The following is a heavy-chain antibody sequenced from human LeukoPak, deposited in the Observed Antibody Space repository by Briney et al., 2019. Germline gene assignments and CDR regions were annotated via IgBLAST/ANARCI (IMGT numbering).Heavy chain of an antibody. CDR3: ARGFGTTYYYDY. CDR2: ITHSGVT. J-gene: IGHJ4*02. D-gene: IGHD2-2*01. Sequence: SETLSLTCAVFGGSFTDYYWSWIRQPPGKGLEWIGEITHSGVTNYNSSLKSRVTISVDTSKNQFSLSLTSVTAADTAVYYCARGFGTTYYYDYWGQGTLVTVSS. CDR1: GGSFTDYY. V-gene: IGHV4-34*01.